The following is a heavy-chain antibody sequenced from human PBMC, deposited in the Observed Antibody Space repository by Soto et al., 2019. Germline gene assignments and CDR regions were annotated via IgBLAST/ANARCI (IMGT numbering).Heavy chain of an antibody. CDR1: GGSFSGYY. CDR2: INHSGGT. Sequence: SETLSLTCAVYGGSFSGYYWSWIRQPPGKGLEWIGEINHSGGTNYNPSLKSRVTISVDTPKNQFSLKLSSVTAADTAVYYCARGDARRDGYDYWGQGTLVTVSS. V-gene: IGHV4-34*01. CDR3: ARGDARRDGYDY. D-gene: IGHD5-12*01. J-gene: IGHJ4*02.